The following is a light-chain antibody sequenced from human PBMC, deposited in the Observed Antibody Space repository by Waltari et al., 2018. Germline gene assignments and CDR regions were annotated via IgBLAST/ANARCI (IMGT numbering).Light chain of an antibody. CDR1: SNDVGVYHY. CDR3: SSYTNTNTIV. CDR2: DVS. Sequence: QSALTQPASVSGSPGQSITISCTGTSNDVGVYHYVSWYQHLPGKAPKLIIYDVSRGPSGFSHRFSGSKSGNTASLTISGLQAEDDADYYCSSYTNTNTIVFGGGTKVTVL. J-gene: IGLJ2*01. V-gene: IGLV2-14*03.